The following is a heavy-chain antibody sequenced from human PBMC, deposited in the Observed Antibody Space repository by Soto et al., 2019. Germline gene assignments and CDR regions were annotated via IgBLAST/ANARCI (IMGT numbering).Heavy chain of an antibody. CDR1: GGSFSGYY. Sequence: SETLSLTCAVYGGSFSGYYWSWIRQPPGKGLEWIGEINHSGSTNYNPSLKSRVTISVDTSKNQFSLKLSSVTAADTAVYYCARQLGYDYVWGSYRYSGWFDPWGQGTLVTVSS. CDR3: ARQLGYDYVWGSYRYSGWFDP. CDR2: INHSGST. V-gene: IGHV4-34*01. D-gene: IGHD3-16*02. J-gene: IGHJ5*02.